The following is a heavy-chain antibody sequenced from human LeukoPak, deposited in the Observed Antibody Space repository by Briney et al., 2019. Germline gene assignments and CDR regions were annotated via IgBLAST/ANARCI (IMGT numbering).Heavy chain of an antibody. Sequence: SETLSLTCAVYGGSFSGYYWSWIRQPPGKGLEWIGEINHSGSTNYNPSLKSRVTISLDKSNNQFSLNLKSVTAADTSVYYCVRNGAYNLDSWGQGTLVPVSS. CDR3: VRNGAYNLDS. V-gene: IGHV4-34*01. CDR1: GGSFSGYY. J-gene: IGHJ4*02. CDR2: INHSGST. D-gene: IGHD2-8*01.